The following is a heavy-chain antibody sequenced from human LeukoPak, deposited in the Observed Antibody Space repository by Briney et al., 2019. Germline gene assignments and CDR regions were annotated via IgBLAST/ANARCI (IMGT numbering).Heavy chain of an antibody. CDR1: GFTFSSYG. CDR2: ISYDGSNK. CDR3: AKDYLVLGWYFDL. J-gene: IGHJ2*01. D-gene: IGHD2-8*02. Sequence: GRSLRLSCAASGFTFSSYGMHWVRQAPGKGLEWVAVISYDGSNKYYADSVKGRFTISSDNSKNTLYLQMNSLRAEDPAVYYCAKDYLVLGWYFDLWGRGTLVTVSS. V-gene: IGHV3-30*18.